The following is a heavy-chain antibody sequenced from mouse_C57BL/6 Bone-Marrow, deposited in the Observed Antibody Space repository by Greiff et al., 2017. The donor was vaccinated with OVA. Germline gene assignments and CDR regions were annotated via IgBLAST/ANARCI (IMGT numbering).Heavy chain of an antibody. J-gene: IGHJ4*01. Sequence: EVHLVESGDGLVKPGGSLKLSCAASGFTFSSYAMSWVRQTPEKSLEWVAYISSGGDYIYYADTVKGRFTISRDNARNTLYLQMSSLKSEDTAMYYCTTLWLRRYAMDYWGQGTSVTVSS. D-gene: IGHD2-2*01. CDR3: TTLWLRRYAMDY. CDR2: ISSGGDYI. CDR1: GFTFSSYA. V-gene: IGHV5-9-1*02.